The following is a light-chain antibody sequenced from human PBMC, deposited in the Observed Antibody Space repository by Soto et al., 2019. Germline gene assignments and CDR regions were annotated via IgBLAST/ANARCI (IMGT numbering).Light chain of an antibody. CDR1: SSNIENNY. Sequence: QSALTQPPSVSAAPGQKVTISCSGGSSNIENNYVSWYQQLPGTAPKLLIYEDNKRPSGIPDRFPGSKSGTSATLGITGLQTGDEADYYCGTWDSSLIPYVFGSGTKATVL. J-gene: IGLJ1*01. CDR2: EDN. V-gene: IGLV1-51*02. CDR3: GTWDSSLIPYV.